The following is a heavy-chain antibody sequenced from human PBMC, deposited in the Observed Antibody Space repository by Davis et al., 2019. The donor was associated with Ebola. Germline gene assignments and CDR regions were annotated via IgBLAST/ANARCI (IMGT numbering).Heavy chain of an antibody. CDR3: AREVYSSGWYGDY. Sequence: AASVKVSCKASGYTFTGYYLNWVRQAPGQGLEWMGRINPNNGGTNYAQKFQGRVTMTRDTSISTAYIELSSLRSDDTAVYFCAREVYSSGWYGDYWGQGTLVTVSS. J-gene: IGHJ4*02. CDR2: INPNNGGT. CDR1: GYTFTGYY. D-gene: IGHD6-19*01. V-gene: IGHV1-2*06.